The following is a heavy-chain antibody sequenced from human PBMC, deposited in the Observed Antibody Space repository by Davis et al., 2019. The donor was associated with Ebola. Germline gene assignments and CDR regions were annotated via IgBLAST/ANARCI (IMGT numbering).Heavy chain of an antibody. D-gene: IGHD6-19*01. CDR1: GFTFSSYG. Sequence: GESLKISCAASGFTFSSYGMHWVRQAPGKGLEWVAVISYDGSNKYYADSVKGRFTISRDNSKNTLYLQMNSLRAEDTAVYYCAKEGVSDSSGWLGDWGQGTLVTVSS. J-gene: IGHJ4*02. CDR2: ISYDGSNK. V-gene: IGHV3-30*18. CDR3: AKEGVSDSSGWLGD.